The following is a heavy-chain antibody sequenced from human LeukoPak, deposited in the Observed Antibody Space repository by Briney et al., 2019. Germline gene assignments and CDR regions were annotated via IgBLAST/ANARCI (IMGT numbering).Heavy chain of an antibody. CDR3: ARYYYDSSYYFDY. V-gene: IGHV1-69*06. D-gene: IGHD3-22*01. CDR2: IIPIFGTA. J-gene: IGHJ4*02. CDR1: GGTFSSYA. Sequence: ASVKVSCKASGGTFSSYAISWVRQAPGQGLEWMGGIIPIFGTANYAQKFQGRVTITADKSTSTAYMELSSLRSEDTAVYYCARYYYDSSYYFDYWGQGTLVTVSS.